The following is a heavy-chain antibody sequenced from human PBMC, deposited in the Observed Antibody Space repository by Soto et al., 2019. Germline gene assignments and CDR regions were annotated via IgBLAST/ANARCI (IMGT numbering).Heavy chain of an antibody. CDR3: AHASGATSCPPEVFDV. CDR1: GFSLSTDGVG. CDR2: IYWDDDQ. J-gene: IGHJ3*01. Sequence: QITLKESGPTLVKPTQTLTLTCTFSGFSLSTDGVGVGWIRQPPGKPLEWLALIYWDDDQRYSPSLKTRLTTPKATSTTQVVRTMTTLDPVDTATYYGAHASGATSCPPEVFDVWGQGTVVTVSS. V-gene: IGHV2-5*02. D-gene: IGHD2-2*01.